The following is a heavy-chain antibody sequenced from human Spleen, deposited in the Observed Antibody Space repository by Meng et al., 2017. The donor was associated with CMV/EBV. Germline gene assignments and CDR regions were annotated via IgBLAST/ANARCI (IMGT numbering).Heavy chain of an antibody. CDR1: GNTFTSYA. CDR2: INTNNAIP. J-gene: IGHJ4*02. Sequence: SGNTFTSYALSWVRPPPGQGLEWMGWINTNNAIPTYAQGFTERFVFSLDTSVSTTYLQISSLKAEDTAVYYCARVHSSGYYGPNDYWGQGTLVTVSS. CDR3: ARVHSSGYYGPNDY. D-gene: IGHD3-22*01. V-gene: IGHV7-4-1*02.